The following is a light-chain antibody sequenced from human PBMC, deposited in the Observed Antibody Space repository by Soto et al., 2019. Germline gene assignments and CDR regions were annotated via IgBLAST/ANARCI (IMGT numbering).Light chain of an antibody. CDR2: ASS. CDR1: QSLSREL. J-gene: IGKJ1*01. CDR3: RHYINSPWT. Sequence: EIVLTQSPGTLSLSPGERATLSCRASQSLSRELLAWYQQKPGQAPRLLIYASSRRATDIPDRFSGSGSGTDFTLTISRLEPEDFAVYYCRHYINSPWTFGQGTKVDIK. V-gene: IGKV3-20*01.